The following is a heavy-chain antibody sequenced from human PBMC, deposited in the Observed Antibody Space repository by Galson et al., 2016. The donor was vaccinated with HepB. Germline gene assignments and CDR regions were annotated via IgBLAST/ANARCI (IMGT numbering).Heavy chain of an antibody. V-gene: IGHV3-30*18. CDR3: AKDSILGATAGFYGIDV. J-gene: IGHJ6*02. CDR1: GFRFTYYG. CDR2: ISYDGNKE. D-gene: IGHD1-26*01. Sequence: LRLSCAASGFRFTYYGLHWVRQAPGKGLEWVAVISYDGNKEYYADSVQGRFTIFRDNPKTTVYLEMNSLRVEDTAVYYCAKDSILGATAGFYGIDVWGQGTTVTVSS.